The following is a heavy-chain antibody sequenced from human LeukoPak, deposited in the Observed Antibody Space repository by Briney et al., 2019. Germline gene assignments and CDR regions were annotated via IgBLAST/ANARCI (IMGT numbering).Heavy chain of an antibody. D-gene: IGHD1-26*01. CDR1: GASVSGSAYY. Sequence: SETLSLTCTVSGASVSGSAYYWGWIRQPPGKGLEWIGNIYYSGSSYYNESLESRVTISIDTSKNQFSLKLNSVTAADTAMYYCAKSGGYGLIDYWGQGTLVTVSS. V-gene: IGHV4-39*01. CDR2: IYYSGSS. J-gene: IGHJ4*02. CDR3: AKSGGYGLIDY.